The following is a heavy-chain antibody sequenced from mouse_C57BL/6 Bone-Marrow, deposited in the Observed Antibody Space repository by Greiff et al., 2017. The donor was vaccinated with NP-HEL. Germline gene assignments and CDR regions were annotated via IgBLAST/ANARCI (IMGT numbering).Heavy chain of an antibody. J-gene: IGHJ4*01. Sequence: ESGPGLVKPSQSLSLTCSVTGSSITSGYYWNWIRQFPGNKLEWMGYISYDGSNNYNPSLKNRISITRDTSKNQFFLKLNSVTTEDTATYYCARGIYDGYDEAMDYWGQGTSVTVSS. D-gene: IGHD2-3*01. CDR3: ARGIYDGYDEAMDY. CDR2: ISYDGSN. CDR1: GSSITSGYY. V-gene: IGHV3-6*01.